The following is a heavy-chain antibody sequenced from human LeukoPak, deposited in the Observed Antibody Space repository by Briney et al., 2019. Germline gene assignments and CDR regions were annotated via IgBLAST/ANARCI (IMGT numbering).Heavy chain of an antibody. CDR1: GYTFTSYD. Sequence: VASVKVSCKASGYTFTSYDINWVRQATGQGLEWMGWMNPNSGNTGYAQKFQGRVTMTRNTSISTAYMELSSLRSEDTAVYYCARGGGYCSGGSCYAGFPWGQGTLVTVSS. J-gene: IGHJ5*02. CDR2: MNPNSGNT. D-gene: IGHD2-15*01. CDR3: ARGGGYCSGGSCYAGFP. V-gene: IGHV1-8*01.